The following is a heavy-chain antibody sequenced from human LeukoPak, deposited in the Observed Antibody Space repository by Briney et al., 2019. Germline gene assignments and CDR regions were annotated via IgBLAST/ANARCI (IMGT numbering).Heavy chain of an antibody. CDR2: ISCSGGST. V-gene: IGHV3-23*01. J-gene: IGHJ6*03. D-gene: IGHD3-10*01. CDR3: AKDTMVRGVIYYYYYMDV. CDR1: GFTFSRYG. Sequence: GGSLRLSCAASGFTFSRYGMSWVRQAPGKGLEWVSSISCSGGSTYYADSVKGRFTISRDNSKNTLYLQMNSLRAEDTAVYYCAKDTMVRGVIYYYYYMDVWGKGTTVTISS.